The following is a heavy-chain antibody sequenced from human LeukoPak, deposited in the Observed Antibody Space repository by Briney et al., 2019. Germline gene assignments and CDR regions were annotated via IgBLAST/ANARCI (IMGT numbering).Heavy chain of an antibody. Sequence: SETLSLTCAVYGGSLSGYYWSWIRQPPGKGLEWIGEINHSGSTDYNPSLKSRVTISVDTSKNQLSLKLSSMTAADTAVYYCARQWLVSPLFDYWGQGTLVTVSS. CDR2: INHSGST. V-gene: IGHV4-34*01. CDR1: GGSLSGYY. D-gene: IGHD6-19*01. CDR3: ARQWLVSPLFDY. J-gene: IGHJ4*02.